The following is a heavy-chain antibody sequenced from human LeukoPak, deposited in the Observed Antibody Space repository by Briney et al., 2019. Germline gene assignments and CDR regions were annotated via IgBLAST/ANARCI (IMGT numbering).Heavy chain of an antibody. Sequence: SETLSLTCAVPGGSISSSNWWSWVRQPPGRGLEWIGSIYYSGSTYYNPSLKSRVTISVDTSKNQFSLKLSSVTAADTAVYYCARGLGVYDSSAGYWGQGTLVTVSS. CDR1: GGSISSSNW. D-gene: IGHD3-22*01. CDR2: IYYSGST. CDR3: ARGLGVYDSSAGY. J-gene: IGHJ4*02. V-gene: IGHV4-4*02.